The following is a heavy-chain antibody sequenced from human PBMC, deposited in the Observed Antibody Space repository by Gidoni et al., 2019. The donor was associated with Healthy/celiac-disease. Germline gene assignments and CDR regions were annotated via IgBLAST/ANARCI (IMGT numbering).Heavy chain of an antibody. Sequence: QVQLVESGGGVVQPGRSLRLSCAASGFPFSSYGMHWVRQAPGKGLEWVAVISYDGSNKYYADSVKGRFTISRDNSKNTLYLQMNSLRAEDTAVYYCAKGWADYGDYVGFDYWGQGTLVTVSS. CDR2: ISYDGSNK. D-gene: IGHD4-17*01. J-gene: IGHJ4*02. CDR3: AKGWADYGDYVGFDY. V-gene: IGHV3-30*18. CDR1: GFPFSSYG.